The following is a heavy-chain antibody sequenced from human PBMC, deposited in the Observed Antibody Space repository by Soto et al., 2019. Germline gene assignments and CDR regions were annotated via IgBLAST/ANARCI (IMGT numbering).Heavy chain of an antibody. Sequence: ASVKVSCKASGYTFTCYGISWVRQAPGQGLEWMGWISAYNGNTNYAQKLQGRVTMTTDTSTSTAYMELRSLRSDDTAVYYCARTVTTFRSYYMDVWGKGTTVTVSS. V-gene: IGHV1-18*01. J-gene: IGHJ6*03. CDR1: GYTFTCYG. CDR2: ISAYNGNT. CDR3: ARTVTTFRSYYMDV. D-gene: IGHD4-17*01.